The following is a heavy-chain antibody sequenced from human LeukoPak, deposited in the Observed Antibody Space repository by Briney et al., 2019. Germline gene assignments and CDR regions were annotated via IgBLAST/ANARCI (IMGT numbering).Heavy chain of an antibody. Sequence: PGRSLRLSCAASGFTFSSYAMHWVRQAPGKGLEWVAVISYDGSNEYYADSVKGRFTISRDNSKNTLYLQMNSLRAEDTAVYYCARGQYYFDYWGQGTLVTVSS. CDR3: ARGQYYFDY. CDR1: GFTFSSYA. J-gene: IGHJ4*02. V-gene: IGHV3-30-3*01. CDR2: ISYDGSNE.